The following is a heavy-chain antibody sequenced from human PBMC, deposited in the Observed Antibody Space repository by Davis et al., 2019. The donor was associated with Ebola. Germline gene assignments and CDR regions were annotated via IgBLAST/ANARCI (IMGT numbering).Heavy chain of an antibody. D-gene: IGHD2-21*01. J-gene: IGHJ4*02. CDR3: ARGIEVDY. CDR2: IRSKANSYAT. Sequence: GESLKISCAASGFTFCGSAMHWVRQASGKGLEWVGRIRSKANSYATAYAASVKGRFTISRDNSKNTLYLQMNSLRAEDTAVYYCARGIEVDYWGQGTLVTVSS. V-gene: IGHV3-73*01. CDR1: GFTFCGSA.